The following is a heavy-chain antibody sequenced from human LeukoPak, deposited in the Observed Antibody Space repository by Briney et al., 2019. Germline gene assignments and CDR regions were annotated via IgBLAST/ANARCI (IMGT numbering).Heavy chain of an antibody. Sequence: GGSLRLSCAASGFTFDDYAMHWVRQAPGKGLEWVSGISCISGSIVYAGSVKGRFTISRDNAKNSLYLQMNSLRADDTALYYCAKAMPRFGWLSPFDHWGQGTLVTVSS. CDR1: GFTFDDYA. V-gene: IGHV3-9*01. CDR2: ISCISGSI. CDR3: AKAMPRFGWLSPFDH. D-gene: IGHD6-19*01. J-gene: IGHJ4*02.